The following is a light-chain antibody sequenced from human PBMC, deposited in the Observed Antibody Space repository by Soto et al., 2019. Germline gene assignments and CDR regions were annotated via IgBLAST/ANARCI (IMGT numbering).Light chain of an antibody. CDR1: SSNIGTGYD. V-gene: IGLV1-40*01. Sequence: QSVLTRRPSVSGAPGQRVTISCTGSSSNIGTGYDEHWYQQLPGTAPKLLIYGNSNRPAGVPDRFSGSKSGTSASLAITGLQAEDEAEYYCQSYDSSLSGSVVFGVGTKLTVL. CDR2: GNS. J-gene: IGLJ2*01. CDR3: QSYDSSLSGSVV.